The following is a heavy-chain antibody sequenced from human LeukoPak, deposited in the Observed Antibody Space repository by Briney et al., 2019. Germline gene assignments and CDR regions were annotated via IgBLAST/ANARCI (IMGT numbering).Heavy chain of an antibody. CDR2: INPNSGGT. J-gene: IGHJ3*02. D-gene: IGHD2-15*01. CDR1: GYTFTGYY. Sequence: ASVKVSCKASGYTFTGYYMHWVRQAPGQGLEWMGWINPNSGGTNYAQKFQGRVTMTRDTSISTAYMELSRLRSDDTAVYYCARGVVVAATSRGLDAFDIWGQGTMVTVSS. CDR3: ARGVVVAATSRGLDAFDI. V-gene: IGHV1-2*02.